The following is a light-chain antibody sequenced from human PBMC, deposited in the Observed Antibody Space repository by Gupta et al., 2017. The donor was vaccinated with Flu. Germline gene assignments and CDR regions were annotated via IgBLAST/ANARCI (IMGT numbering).Light chain of an antibody. V-gene: IGLV6-57*01. CDR2: EDN. J-gene: IGLJ3*02. CDR1: SGSIASNY. CDR3: QSYDSSNRWV. Sequence: NFMLTQPHSVSESPGKTVTISYTRSSGSIASNYVQCYQQRPGRSPTTVIYEDNQRPSGVTDRFSGSIDSSSNSASLTISGRKTEDEADYYCQSYDSSNRWVFGGGTKLTVL.